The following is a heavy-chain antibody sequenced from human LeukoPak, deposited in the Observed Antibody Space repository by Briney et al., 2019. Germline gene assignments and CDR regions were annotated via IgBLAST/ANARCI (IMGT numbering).Heavy chain of an antibody. Sequence: ASVKVSCKASGYIFNTNGLSWVRQAPGQGLEWMGWINPNSGGTNYAQKFQGRVTMTRDTSISTAYMELSRLRSDDTAVYYCAREDYYDSSGYYYGYWGQGTLVTVSS. V-gene: IGHV1-2*02. D-gene: IGHD3-22*01. CDR3: AREDYYDSSGYYYGY. J-gene: IGHJ4*02. CDR1: GYIFNTNG. CDR2: INPNSGGT.